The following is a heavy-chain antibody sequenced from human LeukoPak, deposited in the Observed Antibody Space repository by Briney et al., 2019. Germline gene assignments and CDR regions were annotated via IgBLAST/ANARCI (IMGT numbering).Heavy chain of an antibody. CDR2: IKQDGREK. V-gene: IGHV3-7*03. CDR1: AGFTFSDYW. Sequence: GGSLRLSCAASAGFTFSDYWMNWVRQAPGKGLEWVAIIKQDGREKLYVDSVKGRFTISRDNAKSSLYLQMNSLRAEDTAVYYCVSGIGWLPDYWGQGTLATVSS. D-gene: IGHD6-19*01. CDR3: VSGIGWLPDY. J-gene: IGHJ4*02.